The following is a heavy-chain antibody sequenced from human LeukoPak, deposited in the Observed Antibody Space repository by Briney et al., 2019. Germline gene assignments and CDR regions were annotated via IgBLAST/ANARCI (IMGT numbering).Heavy chain of an antibody. CDR2: INSDGSGT. D-gene: IGHD2-21*01. CDR1: GFTFSSYW. J-gene: IGHJ6*03. CDR3: ARYSEVYYYVDV. V-gene: IGHV3-74*01. Sequence: GGSLRLSCAASGFTFSSYWMHWVRQAPGKGLVWVSRINSDGSGTSYADSVKGRFTISRDDAKESLDLQMNSLRAEDTAVYFCARYSEVYYYVDVWGAGTTVIVSS.